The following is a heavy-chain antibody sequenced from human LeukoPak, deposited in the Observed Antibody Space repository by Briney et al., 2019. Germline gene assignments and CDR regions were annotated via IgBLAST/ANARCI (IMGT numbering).Heavy chain of an antibody. J-gene: IGHJ3*02. CDR2: IYSGGNT. Sequence: PGGSLRLSCEVSGFTVSGNYMSWVCQAPGKGLDWVSIIYSGGNTYYADSVKGRFTISRDNSKNTLYLQMNSLRAEDTAVYYCASPSSGQSFDIWGHGTMVTVSS. CDR1: GFTVSGNY. D-gene: IGHD6-19*01. CDR3: ASPSSGQSFDI. V-gene: IGHV3-53*01.